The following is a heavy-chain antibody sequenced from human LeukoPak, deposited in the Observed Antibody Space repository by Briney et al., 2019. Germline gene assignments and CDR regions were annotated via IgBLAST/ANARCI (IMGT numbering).Heavy chain of an antibody. CDR1: GFTFSSYA. CDR2: ISGSGGST. CDR3: AKSKGIVVVPAAPRDAFDI. D-gene: IGHD2-2*01. V-gene: IGHV3-23*01. J-gene: IGHJ3*02. Sequence: PGGSLRLSCAASGFTFSSYAMSWVRQAPGKGLERVSAISGSGGSTYYADSVKGRFTISRDNSKNTLYLQMNSLRAEDTAVYYCAKSKGIVVVPAAPRDAFDIWGQGTMVTASS.